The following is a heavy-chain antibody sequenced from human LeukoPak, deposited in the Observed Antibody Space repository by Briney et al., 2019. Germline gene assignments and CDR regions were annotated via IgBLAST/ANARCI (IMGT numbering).Heavy chain of an antibody. V-gene: IGHV3-23*01. Sequence: PGGSLRLSCAASGFTFSSYGMSWVRQAPGKGLEWVSTISGSGDTTYYADSVKGRFTISRDNSKNTLYLQMNSLRAEDAAVYFCAKAPVTSCRGAYCYPFDSWGQGTLVTVSS. J-gene: IGHJ4*02. D-gene: IGHD2-21*01. CDR3: AKAPVTSCRGAYCYPFDS. CDR1: GFTFSSYG. CDR2: ISGSGDTT.